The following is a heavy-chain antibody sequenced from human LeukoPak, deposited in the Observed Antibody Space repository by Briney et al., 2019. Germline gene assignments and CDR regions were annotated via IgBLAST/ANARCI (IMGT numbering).Heavy chain of an antibody. D-gene: IGHD3-10*01. CDR2: INTSHGGT. J-gene: IGHJ4*02. Sequence: GASVKVSCKAAGYTFTDYYAHWVRQAPGQGLEWWGIINTSHGGTSYTHKFQGRVTMTRDMSTNTVYMELSSLRSEDTAVYYCARGASYVSGTYGAFDYWGEGTLVTVSS. V-gene: IGHV1-46*01. CDR3: ARGASYVSGTYGAFDY. CDR1: GYTFTDYY.